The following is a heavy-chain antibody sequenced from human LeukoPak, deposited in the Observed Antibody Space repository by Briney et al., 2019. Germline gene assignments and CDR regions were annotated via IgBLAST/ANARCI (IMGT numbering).Heavy chain of an antibody. Sequence: SQTLSLTCTVSGGSISSGDYYWSWIRQPPGKGLEWIGYIYYSGSTYYNPSLKSRVTISVDTSKNQFSLKLSSVTAADTAVYYCARVFAVTTYWFDPWGQGTLVTVSS. CDR3: ARVFAVTTYWFDP. D-gene: IGHD4-11*01. CDR2: IYYSGST. V-gene: IGHV4-30-4*08. CDR1: GGSISSGDYY. J-gene: IGHJ5*02.